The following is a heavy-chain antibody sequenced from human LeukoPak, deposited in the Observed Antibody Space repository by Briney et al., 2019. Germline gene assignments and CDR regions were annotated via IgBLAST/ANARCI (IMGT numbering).Heavy chain of an antibody. Sequence: SESLSLTCAASGGSISSSSFYWGWVRQPPGKGLVSIGSISGSGTTYYNPSLKGLVTISVDTSKTQFSLKLSSVTAADTAVYYSARGSAAGLAYWGQGSLVTVSS. D-gene: IGHD6-13*01. CDR1: GGSISSSSFY. V-gene: IGHV4-39*01. J-gene: IGHJ4*02. CDR2: ISGSGTT. CDR3: ARGSAAGLAY.